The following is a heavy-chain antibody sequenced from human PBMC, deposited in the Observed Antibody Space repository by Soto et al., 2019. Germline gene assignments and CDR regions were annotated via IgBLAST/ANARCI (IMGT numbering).Heavy chain of an antibody. J-gene: IGHJ5*02. V-gene: IGHV1-18*01. Sequence: ASVKVSCKASGYTFTSYNINWVRQAPGQGLEWVAGSTSNSGNSDYAQKFQGRLTMTTDRSTSTAYKELWSLRSDDQSGHYLGRVWRRTIFGVVIMGSNCFDPWGQGTLVTVSS. CDR2: STSNSGNS. CDR1: GYTFTSYN. D-gene: IGHD3-3*01. CDR3: GRVWRRTIFGVVIMGSNCFDP.